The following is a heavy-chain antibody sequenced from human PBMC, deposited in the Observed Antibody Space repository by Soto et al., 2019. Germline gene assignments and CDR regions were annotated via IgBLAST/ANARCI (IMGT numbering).Heavy chain of an antibody. CDR3: ARGRLITMVRGVIISRGPFDP. Sequence: SVKVSCKASGGTFSSYAISWVRQAPGQGLEWMGGIIPIFGTANYAQKFQGRVTITADESTSTAYMELSSLRYEDTAVYYCARGRLITMVRGVIISRGPFDPWGQGPLVTVSS. D-gene: IGHD3-10*01. CDR2: IIPIFGTA. J-gene: IGHJ5*02. V-gene: IGHV1-69*13. CDR1: GGTFSSYA.